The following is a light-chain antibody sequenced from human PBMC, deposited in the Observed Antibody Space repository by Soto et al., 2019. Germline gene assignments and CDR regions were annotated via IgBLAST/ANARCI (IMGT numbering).Light chain of an antibody. CDR2: DAS. CDR3: QQRSNWLWT. CDR1: QSVSSY. V-gene: IGKV3-11*01. J-gene: IGKJ1*01. Sequence: EIVLTQSPATLSLSPGERATLSCRASQSVSSYLAWYQQKPGQAPRLLIYDASNRATGIPARFSGSGSGTDFTLTISSLEPEDCAVYYCQQRSNWLWTFGQVTKVEIK.